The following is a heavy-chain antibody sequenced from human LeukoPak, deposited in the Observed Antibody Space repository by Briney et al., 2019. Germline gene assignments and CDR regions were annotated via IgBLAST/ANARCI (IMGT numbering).Heavy chain of an antibody. CDR2: IHPSGML. D-gene: IGHD3-22*01. Sequence: SETLSLTCTVSGASFNSDDQYCSWIRHTPGKGLEWIESIHPSGMLYNNPSLESRVTMSRDTSKNHFSLDLNSVTAADTAVYFCSRGLDSRKLGYWGQGILVTVSP. J-gene: IGHJ4*02. V-gene: IGHV4-31*03. CDR1: GASFNSDDQY. CDR3: SRGLDSRKLGY.